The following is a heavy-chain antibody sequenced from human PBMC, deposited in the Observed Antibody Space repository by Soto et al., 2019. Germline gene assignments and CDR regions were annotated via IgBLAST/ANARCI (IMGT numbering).Heavy chain of an antibody. CDR1: GFTFSSYA. V-gene: IGHV3-30-3*01. Sequence: QTGGSLRLSCAASGFTFSSYAMHWVRQAPGKGLEWVAVISYDGSNKYYADSVKGRFTISRDNSKNTLYLQMNSLRAEDTAVYYCARQANYYGMDVWGQGTTVTVSS. CDR2: ISYDGSNK. CDR3: ARQANYYGMDV. J-gene: IGHJ6*02.